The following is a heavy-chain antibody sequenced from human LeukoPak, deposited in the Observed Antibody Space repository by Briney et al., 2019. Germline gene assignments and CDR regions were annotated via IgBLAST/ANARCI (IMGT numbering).Heavy chain of an antibody. CDR2: IFSSAST. Sequence: SETLSLTCTVSGGSISSGGYYWSWIRQHPGKGLEWLGSIFSSASTIYNPSLKSRVIISVDTTKNQSSLKLTSVTAADTAVYYCARDFTGGSFDYWGQGTLVTVSS. CDR3: ARDFTGGSFDY. V-gene: IGHV4-31*03. CDR1: GGSISSGGYY. D-gene: IGHD2-8*02. J-gene: IGHJ4*02.